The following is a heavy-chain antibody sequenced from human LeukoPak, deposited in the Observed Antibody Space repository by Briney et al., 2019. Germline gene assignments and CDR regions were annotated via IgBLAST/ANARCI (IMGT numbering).Heavy chain of an antibody. Sequence: SETLSLTCTASGGSISSYYWSWIRQPPGKGLEWIGYIYYSGSTNYNPSLKSRVTISVDTSKNQFSLKLSSVTAADTAVYYCARDAAYYGGRYFDYWGQGTLVTVSS. CDR2: IYYSGST. CDR1: GGSISSYY. V-gene: IGHV4-59*01. D-gene: IGHD4-23*01. J-gene: IGHJ4*02. CDR3: ARDAAYYGGRYFDY.